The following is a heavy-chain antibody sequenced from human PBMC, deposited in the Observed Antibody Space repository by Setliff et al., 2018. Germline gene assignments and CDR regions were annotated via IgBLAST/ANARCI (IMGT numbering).Heavy chain of an antibody. D-gene: IGHD1-1*01. CDR3: ARGGGRFRQLGAPGVHTFDI. V-gene: IGHV4-4*08. CDR1: GGSISSYY. CDR2: IYTRGST. J-gene: IGHJ3*02. Sequence: SETLSLTCTVSGGSISSYYWSWIRQPPGKGLEWIGYIYTRGSTNYNPSLRSRVTISVDTSKEQYSLNLSSVTAADTAVYYCARGGGRFRQLGAPGVHTFDIWGQGTMVT.